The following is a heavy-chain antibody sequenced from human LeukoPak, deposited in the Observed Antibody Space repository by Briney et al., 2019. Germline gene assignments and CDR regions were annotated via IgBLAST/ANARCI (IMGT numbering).Heavy chain of an antibody. CDR3: ARIAVAGPYDAFDI. D-gene: IGHD6-19*01. Sequence: SETLSLTCTVSGGSISSYYWSWIRQPPGKGLEWIGYIYYSGSTNYNPSLKSRVTISVDTSKNQFSLKLSSVSAADTAVYYCARIAVAGPYDAFDIWGQGTMVTVSS. J-gene: IGHJ3*02. CDR1: GGSISSYY. V-gene: IGHV4-59*01. CDR2: IYYSGST.